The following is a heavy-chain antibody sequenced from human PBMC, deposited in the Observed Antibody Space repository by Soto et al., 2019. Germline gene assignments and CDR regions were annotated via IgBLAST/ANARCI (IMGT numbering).Heavy chain of an antibody. Sequence: QVHLVQSGAEVKKPGASVKVSCKGSGYAFTTYGITWVRQAPGQGLEWMGWISAHSGNTNYAQKPQGRVTVTRDTSTSTAYRERRSLRSDDTAVDYCAGGREGDYWGQGALVTVSS. CDR3: AGGREGDY. CDR1: GYAFTTYG. J-gene: IGHJ4*02. V-gene: IGHV1-18*01. CDR2: ISAHSGNT.